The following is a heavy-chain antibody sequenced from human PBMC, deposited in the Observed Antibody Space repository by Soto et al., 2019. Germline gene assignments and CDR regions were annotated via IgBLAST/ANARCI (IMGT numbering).Heavy chain of an antibody. CDR1: GGSINSGDYF. D-gene: IGHD4-4*01. J-gene: IGHJ4*02. Sequence: QVQLQESGPGLVKPSQTLSLTCTVSGGSINSGDYFWSWIRQPPGKALEWIGYTYYSGSTDYNPSLKSRVTTSAVASNHQFSVKVRAVTAADTAMYYCARNGFGDYINTRIFDYWGQGTLVTVSS. V-gene: IGHV4-30-4*01. CDR2: TYYSGST. CDR3: ARNGFGDYINTRIFDY.